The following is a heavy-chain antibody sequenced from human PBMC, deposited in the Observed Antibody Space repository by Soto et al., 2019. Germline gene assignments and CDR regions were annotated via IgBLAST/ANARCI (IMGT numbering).Heavy chain of an antibody. J-gene: IGHJ6*02. V-gene: IGHV4-34*01. CDR3: ARGEPRYCSSTRRYRGNSNGMDV. CDR2: TNHSGST. CDR1: GGPFSGYY. D-gene: IGHD2-2*02. Sequence: SETLSLTCAVYGGPFSGYYWNWIRQPPGKGLEWIGETNHSGSTNHNPSLKSRVTISVDASKNQFSLKVSSVTAADTAVYFCARGEPRYCSSTRRYRGNSNGMDVWGQGTTVTVSS.